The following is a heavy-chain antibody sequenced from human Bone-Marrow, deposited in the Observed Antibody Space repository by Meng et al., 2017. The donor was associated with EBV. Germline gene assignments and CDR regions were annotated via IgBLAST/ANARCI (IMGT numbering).Heavy chain of an antibody. CDR3: ARGYGGYAIDY. Sequence: GPGLVKPSQSVVLAWACSGGFTGGGVVYGGWIRRPPGKGVEWIVYIFYSGSPHFTPSLKSRVTISVDTSKNQFSLKLSSVTAADTAVYYCARGYGGYAIDYWGQGTLVTVSS. J-gene: IGHJ4*02. CDR1: GGFTGGGVVY. V-gene: IGHV4-30-4*01. CDR2: IFYSGSP. D-gene: IGHD5-12*01.